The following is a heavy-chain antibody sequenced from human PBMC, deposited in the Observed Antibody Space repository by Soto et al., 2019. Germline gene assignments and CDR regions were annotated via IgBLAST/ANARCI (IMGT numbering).Heavy chain of an antibody. Sequence: GASVKVSCKASGGTFSSYAISWVRQAPGQGLEWMGGIIPIFGTANYAQKFRGRVTITADESTSTAYMELSSLRSEDTAVYYCAARLYSSGWYYFDYWGQGTLVTVSS. CDR2: IIPIFGTA. J-gene: IGHJ4*02. CDR3: AARLYSSGWYYFDY. CDR1: GGTFSSYA. D-gene: IGHD6-19*01. V-gene: IGHV1-69*01.